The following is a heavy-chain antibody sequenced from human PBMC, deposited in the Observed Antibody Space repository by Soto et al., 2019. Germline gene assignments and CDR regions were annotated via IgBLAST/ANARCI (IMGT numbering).Heavy chain of an antibody. D-gene: IGHD2-21*01. CDR1: GVTFSSYA. Sequence: ASVKVSCKASGVTFSSYAISWVRQAPGQGLEWMGWIIPETGGTSYAQKFQGRVTLTRDTSINTAYLELSSLRFDDAAVYFCARERFQVISDGMDVWGQGTTVTVS. CDR2: IIPETGGT. V-gene: IGHV1-2*02. J-gene: IGHJ6*02. CDR3: ARERFQVISDGMDV.